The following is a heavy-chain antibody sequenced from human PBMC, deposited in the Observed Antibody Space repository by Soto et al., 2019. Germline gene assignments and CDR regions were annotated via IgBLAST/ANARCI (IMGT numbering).Heavy chain of an antibody. CDR2: INHSGST. V-gene: IGHV4-34*01. D-gene: IGHD3-10*01. CDR1: GGSFSGYY. CDR3: ARVLRSGSYRALGY. Sequence: PSETLSLTCAVYGGSFSGYYWSWIRQPPGKGLEWIGEINHSGSTNYNPSLKSRVTISVDTSKNQFSLKLSSVTAADTAVYYCARVLRSGSYRALGYWGQGTLVTVSS. J-gene: IGHJ4*02.